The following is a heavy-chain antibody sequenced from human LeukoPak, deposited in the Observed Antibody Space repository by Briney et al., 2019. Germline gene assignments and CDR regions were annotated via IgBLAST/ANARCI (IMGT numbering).Heavy chain of an antibody. CDR2: ISSSSSYI. V-gene: IGHV3-21*01. CDR1: GFTFSSYS. D-gene: IGHD3-9*01. Sequence: GGSLRLSCAASGFTFSSYSMNWVRQAPGKGLEWVSSISSSSSYIYYADSVKGRFTISRDNAKNSLYLQMNSLRAEDTAVYYCARDLRGTSAFDIWGQGTMVTVSS. CDR3: ARDLRGTSAFDI. J-gene: IGHJ3*02.